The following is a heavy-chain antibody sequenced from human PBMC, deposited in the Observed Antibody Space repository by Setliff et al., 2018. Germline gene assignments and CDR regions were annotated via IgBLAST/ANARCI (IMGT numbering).Heavy chain of an antibody. Sequence: PSETLSLTCNVSGVSISSYYWSWIRQAPGKGLESLGYIQNSGGINYNPSLKSRVTISVDTSTNQFSLKLTSVTAADTAVYYCARLSWNGLRYFGLDVWGQGTTGTAS. V-gene: IGHV4-59*01. CDR2: IQNSGGI. D-gene: IGHD3-3*01. CDR1: GVSISSYY. J-gene: IGHJ6*02. CDR3: ARLSWNGLRYFGLDV.